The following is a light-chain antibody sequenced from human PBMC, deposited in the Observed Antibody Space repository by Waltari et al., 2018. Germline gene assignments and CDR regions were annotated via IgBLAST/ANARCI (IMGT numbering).Light chain of an antibody. V-gene: IGKV6-21*01. CDR2: YSS. CDR1: QSIGNS. Sequence: EVVLTQSPDFQSVTPKETVIITCRASQSIGNSLDWYQQKPDRSPKLLMKYSSQSFAGVPPRFSGSGSGTDFTLTINSLEAEDAATYYCHQSDNLPYTFGQGTTLEIK. CDR3: HQSDNLPYT. J-gene: IGKJ2*01.